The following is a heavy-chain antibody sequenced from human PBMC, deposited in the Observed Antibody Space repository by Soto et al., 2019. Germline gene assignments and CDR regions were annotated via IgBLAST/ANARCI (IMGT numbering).Heavy chain of an antibody. CDR2: ISYDGSNK. D-gene: IGHD3-10*01. CDR3: AKDGSKGSGSYFDY. CDR1: GFTFSSYG. J-gene: IGHJ4*02. Sequence: QVQLVESGGGVVQPGRSLRLSCAASGFTFSSYGMHWVRQAPGKGLEWVAVISYDGSNKYYADSVKGRFTISRDNSKNTLYLQMNSLRAEDTAVYYCAKDGSKGSGSYFDYWGQGTLVTVSS. V-gene: IGHV3-30*18.